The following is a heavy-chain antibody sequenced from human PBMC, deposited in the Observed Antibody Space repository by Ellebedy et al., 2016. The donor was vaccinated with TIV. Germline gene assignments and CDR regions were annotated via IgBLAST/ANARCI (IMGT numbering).Heavy chain of an antibody. J-gene: IGHJ5*02. Sequence: AASVKVSCKASRGTFSTYAISWVRQAPGQGLEWMGGIIPLFGTPEYAQKFQGRVTITADESANAASMELSSLRSEDTAVYYCASLPHYGDSGPWGQGTLVTVSS. CDR2: IIPLFGTP. CDR3: ASLPHYGDSGP. CDR1: RGTFSTYA. D-gene: IGHD4-17*01. V-gene: IGHV1-69*13.